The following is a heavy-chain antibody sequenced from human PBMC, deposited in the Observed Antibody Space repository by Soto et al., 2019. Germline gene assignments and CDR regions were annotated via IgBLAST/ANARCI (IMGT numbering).Heavy chain of an antibody. J-gene: IGHJ4*02. V-gene: IGHV3-33*01. CDR1: GFTFSSYG. CDR3: ARGPHYDILTGYYDY. D-gene: IGHD3-9*01. Sequence: XESLRLSCAASGFTFSSYGMHWVRQAPGKGLEWVAVIWYDGSNKYYADSVKGRFTISRDNSKNTLYLQMNSLRAEDTAVYYCARGPHYDILTGYYDYWGQGTLVTVSS. CDR2: IWYDGSNK.